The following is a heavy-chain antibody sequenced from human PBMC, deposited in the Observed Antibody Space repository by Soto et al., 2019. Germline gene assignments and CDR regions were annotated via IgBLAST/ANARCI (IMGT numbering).Heavy chain of an antibody. V-gene: IGHV3-21*01. CDR2: ISSSSSYI. Sequence: EVQLVESGGGLVKPGGSLRLSCAASGFTFSSYSMNWVRQAPGKGLEWVSSISSSSSYIYYADSVKGRFTISRDNAKNSLYLQMNSLRAEDTAVYYCARASALLLPNPPLDVDYWGQGTLVTVSS. J-gene: IGHJ4*02. CDR3: ARASALLLPNPPLDVDY. CDR1: GFTFSSYS. D-gene: IGHD3-22*01.